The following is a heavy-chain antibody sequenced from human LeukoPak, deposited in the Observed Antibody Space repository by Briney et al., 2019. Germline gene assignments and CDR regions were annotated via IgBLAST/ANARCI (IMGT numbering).Heavy chain of an antibody. V-gene: IGHV4-4*09. CDR1: GGSISSYY. CDR2: IYTSGST. J-gene: IGHJ6*03. Sequence: SETLSLTCTVSGGSISSYYWSWIRQPPGKGLEWIGYIYTSGSTNYNPSLKSRVTISVDTSKNQFSLKLSSVTAADTAVYYCARVQWLVFPYYYYYMDVWGKGTTVTVSS. CDR3: ARVQWLVFPYYYYYMDV. D-gene: IGHD6-19*01.